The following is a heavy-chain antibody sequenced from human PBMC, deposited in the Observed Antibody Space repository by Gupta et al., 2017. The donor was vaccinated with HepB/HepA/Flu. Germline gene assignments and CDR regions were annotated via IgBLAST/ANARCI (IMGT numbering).Heavy chain of an antibody. J-gene: IGHJ6*02. CDR3: AKQIGSDSWDPPDV. CDR2: IHSFNGNT. CDR1: GYIFIAYG. V-gene: IGHV1-18*01. D-gene: IGHD1-26*01. Sequence: QVQLVQSGAEVKKPGASVKVSCKASGYIFIAYGIIWVRQAPGQGLEWMGWIHSFNGNTNFAQKFQGRVTMTTDISTSTVYMELRSLRSDDTAVYYCAKQIGSDSWDPPDVWGQGTTVTVSS.